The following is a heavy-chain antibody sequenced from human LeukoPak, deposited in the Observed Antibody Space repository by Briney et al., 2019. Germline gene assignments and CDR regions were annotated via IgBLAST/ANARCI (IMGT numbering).Heavy chain of an antibody. Sequence: GGSLRLSCAVSGFTVRTNFMNWVRQAPGKGLEWVSTIYTSDTGGSTYYADSVKGRFTISRDNAKNSLYLQMNSLRAEDTAVYYCASMDCSGGSCYWGPYYFDYWGQGTLVTVSS. CDR3: ASMDCSGGSCYWGPYYFDY. J-gene: IGHJ4*02. CDR2: IYTSDTGGST. V-gene: IGHV3-53*01. D-gene: IGHD2-15*01. CDR1: GFTVRTNF.